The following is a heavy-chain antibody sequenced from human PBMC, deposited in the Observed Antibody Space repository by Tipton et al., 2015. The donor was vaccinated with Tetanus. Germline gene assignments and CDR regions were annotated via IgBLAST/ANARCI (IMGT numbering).Heavy chain of an antibody. CDR1: GGTFSSYA. D-gene: IGHD3-22*01. Sequence: QLVQSGAEVKKPGSSVKVSCKASGGTFSSYAISWVRQAPGQGLEWMGGIIPIFGTANYAQKFQGRVTITADESTSTAYMELSSLRSEDTAVYYCAREKYYYDSSGYLYYFDYWGQGTLVTVSS. J-gene: IGHJ4*02. CDR2: IIPIFGTA. V-gene: IGHV1-69*01. CDR3: AREKYYYDSSGYLYYFDY.